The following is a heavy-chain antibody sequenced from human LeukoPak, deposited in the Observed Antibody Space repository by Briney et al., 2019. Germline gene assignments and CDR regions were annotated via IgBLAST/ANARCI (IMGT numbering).Heavy chain of an antibody. V-gene: IGHV3-21*01. Sequence: GGSLRLSCAASGFTLSTYTMNWVRQTPGKGLEWVSSISSSSNYIYYADSVKGRFTISRDDAKNSLSLQMNSLRAEDTAVYYCARLLQLEREVVFDYWGQGTLVTVSS. CDR1: GFTLSTYT. J-gene: IGHJ4*02. CDR2: ISSSSNYI. D-gene: IGHD1-1*01. CDR3: ARLLQLEREVVFDY.